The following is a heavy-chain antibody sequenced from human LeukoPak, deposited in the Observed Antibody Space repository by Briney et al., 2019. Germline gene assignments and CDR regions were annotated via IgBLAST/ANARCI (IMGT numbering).Heavy chain of an antibody. J-gene: IGHJ4*02. CDR2: INHSGST. V-gene: IGHV4-34*01. CDR1: GGSFSGYY. Sequence: SETLSLTCAVYGGSFSGYYWSWIRQPPGKGLEWIGEINHSGSTNYNPSLKSRVTISVDTSKNQFSLKLSSVTAADTAVYYCARSETYGDYVFGVEGFDYWGQGTLVTVSS. CDR3: ARSETYGDYVFGVEGFDY. D-gene: IGHD4-17*01.